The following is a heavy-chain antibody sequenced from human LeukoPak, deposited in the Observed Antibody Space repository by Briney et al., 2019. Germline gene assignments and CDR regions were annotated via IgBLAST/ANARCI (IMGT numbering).Heavy chain of an antibody. V-gene: IGHV3-7*01. CDR2: INQDGSET. J-gene: IGHJ4*02. D-gene: IGHD6-13*01. CDR3: ARAASTGTVDY. CDR1: RFTFGIYW. Sequence: GGTLRLSCAASRFTFGIYWMSWVRQAPGKALEWVANINQDGSETYYVDSVAGRFTISRDNTKNSLYLQMNSLRAEDTALYYCARAASTGTVDYWGQGTLVTVSS.